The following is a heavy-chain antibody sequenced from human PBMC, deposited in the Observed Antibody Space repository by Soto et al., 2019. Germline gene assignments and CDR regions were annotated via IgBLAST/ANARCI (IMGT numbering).Heavy chain of an antibody. J-gene: IGHJ4*02. CDR1: GFTFSNYW. V-gene: IGHV3-74*01. Sequence: EVQLVESGGGLVQPGGSLRLSCAASGFTFSNYWMHWVRQAPGKGLVWVSRIKSDVSTTSYADSVKGRFTISRDNAKNTLYLQMNSLRAEDTAVYYCVRGGWGAYYFDYWGQGTLVTVSS. CDR2: IKSDVSTT. D-gene: IGHD1-26*01. CDR3: VRGGWGAYYFDY.